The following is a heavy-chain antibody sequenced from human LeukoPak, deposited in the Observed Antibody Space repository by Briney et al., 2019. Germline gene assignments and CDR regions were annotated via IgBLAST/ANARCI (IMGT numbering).Heavy chain of an antibody. D-gene: IGHD3-22*01. CDR3: ASFRGYGSFDY. V-gene: IGHV3-48*04. CDR2: ISSSSSTI. J-gene: IGHJ4*02. Sequence: GGSLRLSCAASGFTFSSYSMNWVRQAPGKGLEWVSYISSSSSTIYYADSVKGRFTISRDNAKNSLYLQMNSLRAEDTAVYYCASFRGYGSFDYWGQGTLVTVSS. CDR1: GFTFSSYS.